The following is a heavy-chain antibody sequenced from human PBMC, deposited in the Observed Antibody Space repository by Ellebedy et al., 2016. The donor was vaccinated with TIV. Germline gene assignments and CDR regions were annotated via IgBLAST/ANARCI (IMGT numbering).Heavy chain of an antibody. D-gene: IGHD4-17*01. J-gene: IGHJ3*02. V-gene: IGHV3-7*01. CDR2: MRDEGSDK. CDR1: GFTFSSYW. CDR3: ATDGSYGDYLSPTHAFEN. Sequence: GGSLRLSCAASGFTFSSYWMTWVRQAPGKGLEWVANMRDEGSDKYYVESVRGRFTISRDNAKNSLYLQMNSLRAEDTAVYYCATDGSYGDYLSPTHAFENWGQGTMVIVSS.